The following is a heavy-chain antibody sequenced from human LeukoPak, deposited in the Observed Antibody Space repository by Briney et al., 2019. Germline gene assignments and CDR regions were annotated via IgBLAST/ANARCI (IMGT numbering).Heavy chain of an antibody. CDR1: GFTFNSYA. J-gene: IGHJ4*02. Sequence: TGGSLRLSCAASGFTFNSYAMHWVRQAPGKGLEWVAVISYDGSNKYYADSVKGRFTISRDNSKNTLYLLMNSLRAEDTAVYYCAREHMSSPFDYWGQETLVTVSS. D-gene: IGHD2-21*01. CDR2: ISYDGSNK. V-gene: IGHV3-30-3*01. CDR3: AREHMSSPFDY.